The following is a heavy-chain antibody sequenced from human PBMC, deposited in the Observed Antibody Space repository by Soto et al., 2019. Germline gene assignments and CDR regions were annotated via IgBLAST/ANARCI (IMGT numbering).Heavy chain of an antibody. Sequence: GGSLRLSCAASGFTFSSYAMSWVRQAPGKGLEWVSASGGSTYYADSVKGRFTISRDNSKNTLYLQMNSLRAEDTAVYYCARGDGSSSGGYYYYYGMDVWGRGTTVTVSS. CDR3: ARGDGSSSGGYYYYYGMDV. CDR2: SGGST. J-gene: IGHJ6*02. CDR1: GFTFSSYA. V-gene: IGHV3-23*01. D-gene: IGHD6-6*01.